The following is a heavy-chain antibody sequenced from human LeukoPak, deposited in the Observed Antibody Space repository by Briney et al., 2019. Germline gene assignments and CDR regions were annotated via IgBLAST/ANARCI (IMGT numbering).Heavy chain of an antibody. V-gene: IGHV3-53*01. D-gene: IGHD1-26*01. CDR2: IYSDNT. CDR1: GFTVSSNS. Sequence: PGGSLRLSCTVSGFTVSSNSMSWVRQAPGKGLEWVSFIYSDNTHYSDSVKGRFTISRDNAKNSLYLQMNSLRAEDTAVYYCARDAVSGSYADYWGQGTLVTVSS. J-gene: IGHJ4*02. CDR3: ARDAVSGSYADY.